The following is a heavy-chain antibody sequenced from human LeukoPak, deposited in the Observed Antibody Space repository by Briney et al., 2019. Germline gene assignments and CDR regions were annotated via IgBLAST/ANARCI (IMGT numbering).Heavy chain of an antibody. CDR3: ARGTSSSGWYVVDY. V-gene: IGHV3-33*01. CDR1: GFTFSSYG. Sequence: PGGSLRLSCAASGFTFSSYGMHWVRQAPGKGLEWVAVIWYDGSNKYYADSVKGRFTISRDNSKNTLYLQMNSLRAEDTAVYYCARGTSSSGWYVVDYWGQGTLVTVSS. CDR2: IWYDGSNK. D-gene: IGHD6-19*01. J-gene: IGHJ4*02.